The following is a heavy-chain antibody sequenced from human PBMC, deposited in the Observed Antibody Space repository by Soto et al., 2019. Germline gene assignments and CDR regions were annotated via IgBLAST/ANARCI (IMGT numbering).Heavy chain of an antibody. CDR1: GDSICSRSYY. CDR3: ARQRTSVVTQAYFGV. Sequence: SETLSLTYTVIGDSICSRSYYWHWIRQSPGKGPDWTGSIYYSGYTYNNPSLRSRFSMSIDTSKDQFCLKLKAVTAADTALYFCARQRTSVVTQAYFGVWGPGSLVTVSS. D-gene: IGHD2-21*02. V-gene: IGHV4-39*01. CDR2: IYYSGYT. J-gene: IGHJ4*02.